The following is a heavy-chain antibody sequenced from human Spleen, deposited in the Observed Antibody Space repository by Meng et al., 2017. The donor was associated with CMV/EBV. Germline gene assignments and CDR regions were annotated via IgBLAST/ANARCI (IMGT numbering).Heavy chain of an antibody. CDR1: GGSINDYY. J-gene: IGHJ4*02. V-gene: IGHV4-59*12. CDR2: MYLTGSI. D-gene: IGHD6-19*01. CDR3: ARDIGWDFDY. Sequence: SETLSLTCTVSGGSINDYYWSWIRQSPGKGLEWIAYMYLTGSINYNPSLLSRLTISVDTSRNLFSLKLSSVTPEDTAVYYCARDIGWDFDYWGQGTLVTVSS.